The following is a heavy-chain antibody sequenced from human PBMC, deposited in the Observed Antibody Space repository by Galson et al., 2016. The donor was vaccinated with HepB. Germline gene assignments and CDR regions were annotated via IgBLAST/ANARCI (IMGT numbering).Heavy chain of an antibody. CDR1: GFTFSSHW. J-gene: IGHJ4*02. Sequence: SLRLSCAASGFTFSSHWMSWVRQAPGKGLEWVANINQDGSEKYYVDSVKGRFTISRDNAKNSLYLQMSSLRAEDTAVFYCARLRPRSYFDYWGQGTLVTVSS. V-gene: IGHV3-7*01. CDR3: ARLRPRSYFDY. CDR2: INQDGSEK.